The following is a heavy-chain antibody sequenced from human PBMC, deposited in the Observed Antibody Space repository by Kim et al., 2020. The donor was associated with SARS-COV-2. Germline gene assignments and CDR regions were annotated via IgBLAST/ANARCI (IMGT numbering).Heavy chain of an antibody. Sequence: SVKVSCKASGGTFSSYAISWVRQAPGQGLEWMGRIIPILGIANYAQKFQGRVTITADKSTSTAYMELSSLRSEDTAVYYCARGGILLWFGELPYWGQGTLVTVSS. D-gene: IGHD3-10*01. CDR3: ARGGILLWFGELPY. CDR2: IIPILGIA. J-gene: IGHJ4*02. CDR1: GGTFSSYA. V-gene: IGHV1-69*04.